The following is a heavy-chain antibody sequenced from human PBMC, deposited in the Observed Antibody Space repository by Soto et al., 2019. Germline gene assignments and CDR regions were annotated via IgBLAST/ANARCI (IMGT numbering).Heavy chain of an antibody. CDR2: ISGSGFKK. V-gene: IGHV3-23*01. D-gene: IGHD2-15*01. J-gene: IGHJ5*02. CDR3: AKNQGVELVPLATVDWFDP. CDR1: GFIFENFG. Sequence: QPGRSLRLSCAASGFIFENFGMSWVRQAPGKGLEWISSISGSGFKKYYADSVKGRFTISRDNSKSTVYLELNNLSAEDTAVYHCAKNQGVELVPLATVDWFDPWGQGSVVTVSS.